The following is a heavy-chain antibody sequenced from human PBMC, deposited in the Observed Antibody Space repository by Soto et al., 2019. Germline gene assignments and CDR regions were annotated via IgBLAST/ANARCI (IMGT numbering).Heavy chain of an antibody. CDR3: ARVGGQWLVSLYYFDY. Sequence: GGSLRLSCAASWFTVSSNYMSWVRQAPGKGLEWVSVIYSGGSTYYADSVKGRFTISRDNSKNTLYLQMNSLRAEDTAVYYCARVGGQWLVSLYYFDYWGQGTLVTVS. V-gene: IGHV3-53*01. J-gene: IGHJ4*02. CDR1: WFTVSSNY. CDR2: IYSGGST. D-gene: IGHD6-19*01.